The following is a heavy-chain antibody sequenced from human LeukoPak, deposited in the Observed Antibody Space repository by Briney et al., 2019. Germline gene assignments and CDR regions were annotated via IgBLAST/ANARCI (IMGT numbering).Heavy chain of an antibody. CDR1: GFTFSSYG. Sequence: GGSLRLSCAAPGFTFSSYGIHWVRQAPGKGLEWVAFIRYDGSKKYYADSVKGRFTISRDNSKNTLYLQMNSLRAEDTAVYYCATTYSSSWYYFDYWGQGTLVTVSS. D-gene: IGHD6-13*01. CDR2: IRYDGSKK. J-gene: IGHJ4*02. CDR3: ATTYSSSWYYFDY. V-gene: IGHV3-30*02.